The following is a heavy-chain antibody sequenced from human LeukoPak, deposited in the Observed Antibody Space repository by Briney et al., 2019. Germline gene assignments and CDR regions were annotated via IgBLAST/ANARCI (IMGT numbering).Heavy chain of an antibody. Sequence: PSETLSLTCTVSGGSISSYYWSWIRQPPGKGLEWIGYIYYSGSTNYNPSLKSRVTISVDTSKNQFSLKLSSVTAADTAVYYCARVGAAAGDDAFDIWGQGTMVTVSS. CDR2: IYYSGST. J-gene: IGHJ3*02. CDR3: ARVGAAAGDDAFDI. CDR1: GGSISSYY. V-gene: IGHV4-59*01. D-gene: IGHD6-13*01.